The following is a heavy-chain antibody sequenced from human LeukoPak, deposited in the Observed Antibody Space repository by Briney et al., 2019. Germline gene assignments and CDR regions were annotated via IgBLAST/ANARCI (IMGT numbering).Heavy chain of an antibody. Sequence: ASVKVSCKASGYTFTSYYMHWVRQAPGQGLEWMGIINPSGGSTSYAQKFQGRVTMTRDTSTSTVYKELSSLRSEDTAVYYCARVADYYDSSGYPFDYWGQGTLVTVSS. CDR1: GYTFTSYY. J-gene: IGHJ4*02. V-gene: IGHV1-46*01. CDR3: ARVADYYDSSGYPFDY. CDR2: INPSGGST. D-gene: IGHD3-22*01.